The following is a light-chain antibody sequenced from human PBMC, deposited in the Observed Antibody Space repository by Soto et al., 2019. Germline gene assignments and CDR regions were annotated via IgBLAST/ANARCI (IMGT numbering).Light chain of an antibody. CDR2: GAS. CDR1: ESVDNSH. V-gene: IGKV3-20*01. J-gene: IGKJ5*01. Sequence: VLTHSAGTLSLSPGQRATLSCRAIESVDNSHVAWYQQRHGLPPRLLIYGASNRATGIPDRFSGSGSGADFALTISRLEPEDFAVYLCQQYGNSPPGTFGQGTRLEIK. CDR3: QQYGNSPPGT.